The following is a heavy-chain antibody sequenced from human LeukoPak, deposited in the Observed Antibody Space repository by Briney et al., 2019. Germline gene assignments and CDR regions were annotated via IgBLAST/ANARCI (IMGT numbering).Heavy chain of an antibody. Sequence: GGSLRLSCVASGFTFSSYWMSWVRQAPGKGLEWVSAISGSGGSTYYADSVKGRFTISRDNSKNTLYLQMNSLRAEDTAVYYCAKRVLAYYYYMDVWGKGTTVTISS. CDR3: AKRVLAYYYYMDV. CDR1: GFTFSSYW. V-gene: IGHV3-23*01. D-gene: IGHD6-6*01. CDR2: ISGSGGST. J-gene: IGHJ6*03.